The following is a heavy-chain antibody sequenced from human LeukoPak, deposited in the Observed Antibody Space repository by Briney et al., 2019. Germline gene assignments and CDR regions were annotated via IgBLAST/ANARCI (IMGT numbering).Heavy chain of an antibody. CDR3: ARGDSSSRRVFDY. V-gene: IGHV3-53*01. CDR1: GFTVSSNY. Sequence: PGGSLRLSCAASGFTVSSNYMSWVRQAPGKGLGWVSVIYSGSSTYYADSVQGRFTISRDNSKNTLYLQMNSLRAEDTAVYYCARGDSSSRRVFDYWGQGTLVTVSS. D-gene: IGHD6-13*01. CDR2: IYSGSST. J-gene: IGHJ4*02.